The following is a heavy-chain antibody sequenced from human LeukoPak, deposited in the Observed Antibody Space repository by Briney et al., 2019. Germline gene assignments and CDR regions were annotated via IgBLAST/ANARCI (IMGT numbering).Heavy chain of an antibody. CDR2: FDPEDGET. CDR1: GYTFTGYY. D-gene: IGHD6-13*01. Sequence: ASVKVSCKASGYTFTGYYMHWVRQAPGKGLEWMGGFDPEDGETIYAQKFQGRVTMTEDTSTDTAYMELSSLRSEDTAVYYCATVHQQLVRYFDYWGQGTLVTVSS. J-gene: IGHJ4*02. CDR3: ATVHQQLVRYFDY. V-gene: IGHV1-24*01.